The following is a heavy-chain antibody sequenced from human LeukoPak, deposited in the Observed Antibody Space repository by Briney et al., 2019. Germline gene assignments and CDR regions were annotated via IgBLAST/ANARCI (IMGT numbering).Heavy chain of an antibody. J-gene: IGHJ4*02. CDR3: ARRSGVAVAGAFDY. CDR1: GFTFSTYI. CDR2: IRGSGDTA. V-gene: IGHV3-23*01. Sequence: GGSLRLSCAASGFTFSTYIMTWVRQAPGKGLEWVSAIRGSGDTALYADSVKGRFTISRDNSKNTLYLQMNSLRAEDTAVYFCARRSGVAVAGAFDYWGQGTLVTVSS. D-gene: IGHD6-19*01.